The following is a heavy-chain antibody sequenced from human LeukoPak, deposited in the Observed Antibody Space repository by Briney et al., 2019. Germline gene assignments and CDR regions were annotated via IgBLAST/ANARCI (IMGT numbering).Heavy chain of an antibody. CDR2: IYYSGST. V-gene: IGHV4-39*07. CDR1: GGSISSSSYY. CDR3: ARVSWFPGTSYYYMDV. D-gene: IGHD1-1*01. Sequence: PSETLSLTCTVSGGSISSSSYYWGWIRQPPGKGLEWIGSIYYSGSTYYNPSLKSRVTISVYTSKNQFSLKLSSVTAADTAVYYCARVSWFPGTSYYYMDVWGKGTPVTVSS. J-gene: IGHJ6*03.